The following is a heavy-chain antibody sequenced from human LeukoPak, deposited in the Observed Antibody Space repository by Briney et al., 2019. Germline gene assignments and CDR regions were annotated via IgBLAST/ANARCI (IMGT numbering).Heavy chain of an antibody. CDR1: AGSISSGGYY. D-gene: IGHD6-6*01. CDR2: IYYSGST. J-gene: IGHJ6*02. Sequence: SETLSLTRTVSAGSISSGGYYWRWIRQHPGKGLEWIAYIYYSGSTYYNPSLKSRVTISVDTSKNQSSLKLSSVTAADTAVYYCTHSSSRYYYYGMDVWGQGTTVTVSS. CDR3: THSSSRYYYYGMDV. V-gene: IGHV4-31*03.